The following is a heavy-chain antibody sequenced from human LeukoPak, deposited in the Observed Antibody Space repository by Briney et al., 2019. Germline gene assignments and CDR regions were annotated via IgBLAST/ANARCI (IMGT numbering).Heavy chain of an antibody. Sequence: HSGGSLRLSCAASGFTVSSNFMNWVRQAPGKGPERVSVIYSGGTTYYADSVKGRFTISRDNSKNTLYLQMNSLRAEDTAVYYCATGRDGYKLGNYWGQGTLVTVSS. CDR3: ATGRDGYKLGNY. V-gene: IGHV3-66*02. J-gene: IGHJ4*02. CDR2: IYSGGTT. CDR1: GFTVSSNF. D-gene: IGHD5-24*01.